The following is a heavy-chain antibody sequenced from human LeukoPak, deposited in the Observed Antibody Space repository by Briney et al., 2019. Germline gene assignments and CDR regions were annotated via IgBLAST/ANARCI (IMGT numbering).Heavy chain of an antibody. V-gene: IGHV3-66*01. J-gene: IGHJ4*02. CDR1: GFTVSSNY. D-gene: IGHD4-17*01. Sequence: GGSLRLSCAASGFTVSSNYMNWVRQAPGKGLEWVSVIYTGGGTYYADSVKGRFTISRDNSKNTLYLQMNSLRAEDTAVYYCAKGLTTVTKGGDYWGQGTLVTVSS. CDR2: IYTGGGT. CDR3: AKGLTTVTKGGDY.